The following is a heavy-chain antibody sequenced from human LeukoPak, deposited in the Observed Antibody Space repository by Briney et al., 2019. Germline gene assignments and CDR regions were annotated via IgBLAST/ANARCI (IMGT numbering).Heavy chain of an antibody. D-gene: IGHD3-16*01. CDR1: GYTLTELS. CDR2: INPNSGGT. V-gene: IGHV1-2*04. Sequence: GASVKVSCKVSGYTLTELSMHWVRQAPGQGLEWMGWINPNSGGTNYAQKFQGWVTMTRDTSISTAYMELSRLRSDDTAVYYCARAPKKGGAFDIWGQGTMVTVSS. J-gene: IGHJ3*02. CDR3: ARAPKKGGAFDI.